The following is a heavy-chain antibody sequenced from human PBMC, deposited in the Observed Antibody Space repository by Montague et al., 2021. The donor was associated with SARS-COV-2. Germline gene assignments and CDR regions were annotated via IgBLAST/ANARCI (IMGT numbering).Heavy chain of an antibody. D-gene: IGHD3-9*01. CDR3: ARDWWNGDWLFGLYYYYDMDV. J-gene: IGHJ6*02. Sequence: SLRLSCAASGFTFSSYGMHWVRQAPGKGLEWVAVIWYDGSNKYYXXSLKGRFTISRDNSKNTLYLQMNSLRAEDTAVYYCARDWWNGDWLFGLYYYYDMDVWGQGTTVTVSS. CDR2: IWYDGSNK. CDR1: GFTFSSYG. V-gene: IGHV3-33*01.